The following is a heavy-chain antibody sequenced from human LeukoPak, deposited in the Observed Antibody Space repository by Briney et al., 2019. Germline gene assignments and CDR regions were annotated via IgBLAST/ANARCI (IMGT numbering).Heavy chain of an antibody. V-gene: IGHV3-15*01. CDR1: GFTFSNAW. CDR3: SGHMTTADY. Sequence: GGSLRLSCVASGFTFSNAWMSWVRQAPGKGLERVARIKSKVHGGTTDYAAPVNGRFTISRDDSKNTLYLEMNSLKTEDTAVYYCSGHMTTADYWGQGTLVNVSS. J-gene: IGHJ4*02. D-gene: IGHD4-11*01. CDR2: IKSKVHGGTT.